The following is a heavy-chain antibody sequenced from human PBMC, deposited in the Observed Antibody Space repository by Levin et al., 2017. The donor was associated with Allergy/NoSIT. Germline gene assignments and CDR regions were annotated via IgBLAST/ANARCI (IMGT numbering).Heavy chain of an antibody. CDR1: GGTFSSYA. D-gene: IGHD5-12*01. Sequence: SVKVSCKASGGTFSSYAISWVRQAPGQGLEWMGGIIPIFGTANYAQKFQGRVTITADESTSTAYMELSSLRSEDTAVYYCAISSVATIPLLGYWGQGTLVTVSS. J-gene: IGHJ4*02. CDR3: AISSVATIPLLGY. V-gene: IGHV1-69*13. CDR2: IIPIFGTA.